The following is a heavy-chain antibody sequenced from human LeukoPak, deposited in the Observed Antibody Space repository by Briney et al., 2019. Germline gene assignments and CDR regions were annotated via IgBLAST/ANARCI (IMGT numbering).Heavy chain of an antibody. CDR1: GFTFSSYG. J-gene: IGHJ4*02. Sequence: GGSLRLSCAASGFTFSSYGMSWVRQAPGKGLEWVSAISGSGGSTYYADSVKGRFTISRDNAKNSLYLQMNSLRAEDTAVYYCARAITNYGYIFDYWGQGTLVTVSS. CDR3: ARAITNYGYIFDY. CDR2: ISGSGGST. V-gene: IGHV3-23*01. D-gene: IGHD5-18*01.